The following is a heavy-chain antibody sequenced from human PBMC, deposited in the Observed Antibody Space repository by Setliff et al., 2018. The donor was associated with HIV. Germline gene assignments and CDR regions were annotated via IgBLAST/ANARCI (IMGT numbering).Heavy chain of an antibody. CDR3: ARDRKSGSYQGGFDP. D-gene: IGHD1-26*01. Sequence: GGSLRLSCAAPGFTFSSYWMHWVRQAPGKGLVWVSHISHDGSSTNYADSVKGRFTISRDNAKNTLYLQMNSLRAEDTAVYYCARDRKSGSYQGGFDPWGQGTLVTVSS. CDR1: GFTFSSYW. J-gene: IGHJ5*02. V-gene: IGHV3-74*01. CDR2: ISHDGSST.